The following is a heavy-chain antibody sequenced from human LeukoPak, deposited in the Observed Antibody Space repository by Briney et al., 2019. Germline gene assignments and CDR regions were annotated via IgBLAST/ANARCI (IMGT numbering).Heavy chain of an antibody. V-gene: IGHV1-46*03. Sequence: ASVKVSCKASGYTFTSYYMHWVRQAPGQGLEWMGIINPSGDSTSYAQKFQGRVTMTRDTSTSTVYMELSSLRSEDTAVYYCARAFVCSSTSCYTGDAFDIWGQGTMVTVSS. CDR1: GYTFTSYY. J-gene: IGHJ3*02. D-gene: IGHD2-2*02. CDR2: INPSGDST. CDR3: ARAFVCSSTSCYTGDAFDI.